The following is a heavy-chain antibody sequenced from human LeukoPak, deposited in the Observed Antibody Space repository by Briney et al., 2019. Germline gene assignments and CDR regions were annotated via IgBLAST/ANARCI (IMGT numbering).Heavy chain of an antibody. CDR1: GFTFSSYG. Sequence: LSGGSLRLSCAASGFTFSSYGVHWVRQAPGKGLEWVAFIRYDGSNKYYADSVKGRFTISRDNSKNTLYLQMNSLRAEDTAVYYCAKDGGSGSYTPYYYYMDVWGKGTTVTVSS. V-gene: IGHV3-30*02. CDR3: AKDGGSGSYTPYYYYMDV. D-gene: IGHD3-10*01. CDR2: IRYDGSNK. J-gene: IGHJ6*03.